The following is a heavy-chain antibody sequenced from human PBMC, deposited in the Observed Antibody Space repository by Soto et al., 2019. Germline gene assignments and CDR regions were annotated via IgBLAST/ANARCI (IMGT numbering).Heavy chain of an antibody. V-gene: IGHV1-8*01. CDR1: GYTFTSYD. CDR2: MNPNSGNT. D-gene: IGHD2-2*01. J-gene: IGHJ6*03. Sequence: ASVKVSCKASGYTFTSYDINWVRQATGQGLEWMGWMNPNSGNTGYAQKFQGRVTMTRNTSISTAYMELSSLRSEDTAVYYCARGYQSKYYCYYMDVWGKGATVTVSS. CDR3: ARGYQSKYYCYYMDV.